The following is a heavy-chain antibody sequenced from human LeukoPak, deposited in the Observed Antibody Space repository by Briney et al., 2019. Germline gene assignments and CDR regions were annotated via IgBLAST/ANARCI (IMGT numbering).Heavy chain of an antibody. Sequence: ASVKVSCKASGYTFTSYDINWVRQATGQGLEWMGWMNPNSGNTGYAQKFQGRVTMTRNTSISTAYMELSSLRSEDTAVYYCARGIVATTKNYYYYYYMDVWGKGTTVTISS. CDR2: MNPNSGNT. CDR1: GYTFTSYD. D-gene: IGHD5-12*01. V-gene: IGHV1-8*01. J-gene: IGHJ6*03. CDR3: ARGIVATTKNYYYYYYMDV.